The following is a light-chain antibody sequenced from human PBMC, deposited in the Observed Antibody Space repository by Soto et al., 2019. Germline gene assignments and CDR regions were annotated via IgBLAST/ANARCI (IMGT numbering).Light chain of an antibody. J-gene: IGLJ1*01. CDR3: GTWDSRLSAV. CDR1: TSNIGNNY. CDR2: DNS. Sequence: QSVLTQPPSVSAAPGQKVTISCSGCTSNIGNNYVAWYQQFPGTAPKRIIYDNSKRASGIPDRFSGSKSGSSATLVITGLQTGDEADYYCGTWDSRLSAVFGTGTKVTVL. V-gene: IGLV1-51*01.